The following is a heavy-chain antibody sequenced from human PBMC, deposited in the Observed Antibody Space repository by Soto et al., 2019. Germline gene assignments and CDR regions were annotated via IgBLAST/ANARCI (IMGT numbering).Heavy chain of an antibody. CDR1: GGSFSGYY. V-gene: IGHV4-34*01. CDR3: ARGDYYYGSGSYKAYFDY. J-gene: IGHJ4*02. CDR2: INHSGST. Sequence: SETLSLTCAVYGGSFSGYYWSWIRQPPGKGLEWIGEINHSGSTNYNPSLKSRVTISVDTSKNQFSLKLSSVTAADTAVYYCARGDYYYGSGSYKAYFDYWGQGTLVTVSS. D-gene: IGHD3-10*01.